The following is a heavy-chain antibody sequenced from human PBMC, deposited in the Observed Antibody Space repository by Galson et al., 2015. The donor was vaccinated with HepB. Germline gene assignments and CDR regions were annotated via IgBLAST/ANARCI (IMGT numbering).Heavy chain of an antibody. CDR1: GFTFSSYW. CDR2: IKEDGSEK. J-gene: IGHJ4*02. CDR3: ARDIAGSYQDY. D-gene: IGHD3-16*02. V-gene: IGHV3-7*03. Sequence: SLRLSCAASGFTFSSYWMTWVRQAPGKGLEWVANIKEDGSEKYYVDSVKGRFTISRDNAKNSLYLQMNSLRAEDTAVYYCARDIAGSYQDYWGQGTLVTVSS.